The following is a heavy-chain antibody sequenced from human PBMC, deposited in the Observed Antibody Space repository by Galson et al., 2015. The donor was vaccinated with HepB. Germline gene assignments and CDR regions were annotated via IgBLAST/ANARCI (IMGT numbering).Heavy chain of an antibody. D-gene: IGHD2-8*01. J-gene: IGHJ4*02. Sequence: FPISGAHVSSDTAACTLIRQSASGDREWLGRAFYRSRWYNDYAVSVKSRITISPDTPKNQLSLQLNSVAPEDTAEYYCARVSKGYGYCTTTTCNAFNSWGQGTLVTVSS. V-gene: IGHV6-1*01. CDR1: GAHVSSDTAA. CDR3: ARVSKGYGYCTTTTCNAFNS. CDR2: AFYRSRWYN.